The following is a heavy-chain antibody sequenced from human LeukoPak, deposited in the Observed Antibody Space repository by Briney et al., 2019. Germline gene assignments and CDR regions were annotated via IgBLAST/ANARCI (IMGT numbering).Heavy chain of an antibody. CDR2: ISYDGSNK. CDR1: GFTFSSYA. Sequence: GRSLRLSCAASGFTFSSYAMHWVRQAPGKGLEWVAVISYDGSNKYYADSVKGRFTISRDNAKNTLYLQMNSLRADDTAVYYCARLSVAANFDYWGQGTLVTVSS. CDR3: ARLSVAANFDY. D-gene: IGHD6-19*01. J-gene: IGHJ4*02. V-gene: IGHV3-30-3*01.